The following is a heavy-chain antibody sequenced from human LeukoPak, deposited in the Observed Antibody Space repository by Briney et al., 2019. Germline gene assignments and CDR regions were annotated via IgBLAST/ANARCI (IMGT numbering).Heavy chain of an antibody. Sequence: PGASLRLSCAASGFTFSSYAMSWVRQAPGKGLEWVAVISYDGSNKYYADSVKGRFTISRDNSKNTLYLQMNSLRAEDTAVYYCAKDLPNGSGFDPWGQGTLVTVSS. V-gene: IGHV3-30*18. CDR1: GFTFSSYA. CDR2: ISYDGSNK. D-gene: IGHD3-10*01. J-gene: IGHJ5*02. CDR3: AKDLPNGSGFDP.